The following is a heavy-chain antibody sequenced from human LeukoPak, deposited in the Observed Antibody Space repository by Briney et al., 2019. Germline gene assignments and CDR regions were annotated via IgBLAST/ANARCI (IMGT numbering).Heavy chain of an antibody. CDR2: IKQDGSEK. CDR3: AREGGGFRYCSSTSCYSPYYYYGMDV. CDR1: GFTFSSYW. D-gene: IGHD2-2*01. Sequence: GGSLRLSCAASGFTFSSYWMSWVRQAPGKGLEWVANIKQDGSEKYYVDSVKGRFTISRDNAKNSLYLQMNSLRAEDTAVYYCAREGGGFRYCSSTSCYSPYYYYGMDVWGQGTTVTVSS. J-gene: IGHJ6*02. V-gene: IGHV3-7*01.